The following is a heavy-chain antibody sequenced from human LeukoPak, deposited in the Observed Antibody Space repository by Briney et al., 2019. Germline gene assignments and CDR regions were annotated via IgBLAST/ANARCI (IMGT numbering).Heavy chain of an antibody. J-gene: IGHJ6*03. CDR1: GITFSSYG. Sequence: GRSLRLSCAASGITFSSYGMSWVRQAPGKGLEWVSSISSTGGTTYYADSVKGRFTISGDNSKNTLYLQMNSLRAEDTAIYYCAKNGDRGAYCTGGTCYPYFYYYMDVWGKGTTVTI. CDR3: AKNGDRGAYCTGGTCYPYFYYYMDV. D-gene: IGHD2-15*01. CDR2: ISSTGGTT. V-gene: IGHV3-23*01.